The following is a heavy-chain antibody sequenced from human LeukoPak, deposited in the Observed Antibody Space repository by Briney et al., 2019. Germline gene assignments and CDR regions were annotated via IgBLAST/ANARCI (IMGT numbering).Heavy chain of an antibody. CDR2: ISSSGTTI. D-gene: IGHD3-22*01. J-gene: IGHJ4*02. CDR3: AREGSLLTYYYDSSGYLADY. Sequence: GGSLRLSCAASGFTFRSYEMNWVRQAPGKGLEWVSYISSSGTTIFYADSVTGRFTISRDNAKNSLYLQMNSLRAEDTAVYYCAREGSLLTYYYDSSGYLADYWGQGTLVTVSS. CDR1: GFTFRSYE. V-gene: IGHV3-48*03.